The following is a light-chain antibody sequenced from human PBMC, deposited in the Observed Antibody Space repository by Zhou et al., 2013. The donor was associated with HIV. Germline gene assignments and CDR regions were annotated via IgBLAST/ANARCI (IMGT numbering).Light chain of an antibody. CDR3: QHYYSYPWT. V-gene: IGKV1D-16*01. Sequence: DIQMTQSPSTLSASVGDRVTITCRASQGISSWLAWYQRKPGKAPKLLIYAASSLQSGVPSRFSGSGSGTDFTLTINCLQSEDFATYYCQHYYSYPWTFGQGTKVET. CDR1: QGISSW. J-gene: IGKJ1*01. CDR2: AAS.